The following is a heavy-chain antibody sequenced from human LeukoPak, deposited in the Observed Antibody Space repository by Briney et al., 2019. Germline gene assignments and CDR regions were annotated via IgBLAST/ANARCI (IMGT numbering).Heavy chain of an antibody. D-gene: IGHD6-19*01. CDR2: MNPNSGNT. Sequence: GASVKVSCKASGYTFTTYDINWVRQATGQGLEWMGWMNPNSGNTGYAQKFQGRVTMTRNASISTAYMELSSLRSEDTAVYYCARGRGSGHKENWFDPWGQGTLVTVSS. J-gene: IGHJ5*02. CDR3: ARGRGSGHKENWFDP. CDR1: GYTFTTYD. V-gene: IGHV1-8*01.